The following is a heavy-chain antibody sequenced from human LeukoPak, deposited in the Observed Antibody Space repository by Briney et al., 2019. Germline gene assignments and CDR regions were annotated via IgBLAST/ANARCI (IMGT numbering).Heavy chain of an antibody. V-gene: IGHV4-39*01. J-gene: IGHJ4*02. Sequence: SETLSLTCTVSGGSISSSSYYWGWIRQPPGKGLEWIGSIYYSGSTYYNPSLKSRVTIPVDTSKNQFSLKLSSVTAADTAVYYCATQYYYGSGSPFDYWGQGTLVTVSS. CDR3: ATQYYYGSGSPFDY. CDR2: IYYSGST. CDR1: GGSISSSSYY. D-gene: IGHD3-10*01.